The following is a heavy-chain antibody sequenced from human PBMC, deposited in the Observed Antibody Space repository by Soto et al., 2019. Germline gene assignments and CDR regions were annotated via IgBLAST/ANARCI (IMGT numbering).Heavy chain of an antibody. V-gene: IGHV5-51*01. J-gene: IGHJ6*02. CDR2: ISPGDSDT. CDR1: GYRFSSYW. Sequence: GESLKISCKCSGYRFSSYWIAWVRQMPERGLGWMWIISPGDSDTRYSPSFHGQAIMTVAKSNNTAYLHWSSLKASDSAMYYCARQGSNGAYYYYGMDVWGQGTTVTVSS. D-gene: IGHD2-8*01. CDR3: ARQGSNGAYYYYGMDV.